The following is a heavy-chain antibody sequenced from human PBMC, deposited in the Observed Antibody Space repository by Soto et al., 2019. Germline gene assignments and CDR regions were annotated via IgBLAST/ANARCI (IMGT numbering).Heavy chain of an antibody. J-gene: IGHJ6*02. CDR1: GYTFTSYA. D-gene: IGHD3-16*01. CDR2: INAGNGNT. V-gene: IGHV1-3*01. CDR3: ARGGYYDNVWGKLSHYGLDV. Sequence: AASVKVSCKASGYTFTSYAMHWVRQAPGQRLEWMGWINAGNGNTKYSQKFQGRVTITRDTSASTAYMELSSLRSEDTAVYYCARGGYYDNVWGKLSHYGLDVWGQGTSVTVSS.